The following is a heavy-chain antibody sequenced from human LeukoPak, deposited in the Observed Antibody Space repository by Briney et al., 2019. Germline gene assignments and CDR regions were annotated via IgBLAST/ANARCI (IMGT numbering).Heavy chain of an antibody. CDR1: GFTLSSYW. D-gene: IGHD6-6*01. CDR2: INQDGSQK. Sequence: PGGSLRLSCAASGFTLSSYWMSWVRQAPGKGLEWVANINQDGSQKYYVDSVKGRFTISRDNAKNSLYLQMNSLRAEDTAVYYCARAVAARSSYGAQGTLVTVSS. V-gene: IGHV3-7*01. J-gene: IGHJ4*02. CDR3: ARAVAARSSY.